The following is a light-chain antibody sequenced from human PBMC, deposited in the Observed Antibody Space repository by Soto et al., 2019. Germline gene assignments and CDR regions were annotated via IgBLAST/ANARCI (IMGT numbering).Light chain of an antibody. CDR1: FSNIGDNA. CDR2: LND. Sequence: QSVLTQPPSVSGTPGRRVTISCSGSFSNIGDNAVNWYQQLPGAAPKLLIYLNDQRPSGVPDRFSGSKSGTSASLAISGLHSEDEADYCCAAWDDSLNALFGTGTKVTVL. CDR3: AAWDDSLNAL. J-gene: IGLJ1*01. V-gene: IGLV1-44*01.